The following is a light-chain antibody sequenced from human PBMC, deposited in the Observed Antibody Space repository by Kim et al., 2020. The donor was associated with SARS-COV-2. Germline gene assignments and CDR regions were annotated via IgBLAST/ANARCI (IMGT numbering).Light chain of an antibody. J-gene: IGKJ1*01. CDR3: QQYGSTLWT. V-gene: IGKV3-20*01. CDR1: LSDSGSN. Sequence: SSVAGGTPTISGMLSDSGSNLAWLQQKPGHAPMLLIYGASSMPPGVPQRFSSSGSWTNFTLTVSRLHPEDVAAYYCQQYGSTLWTFGEGTKVDIK. CDR2: GAS.